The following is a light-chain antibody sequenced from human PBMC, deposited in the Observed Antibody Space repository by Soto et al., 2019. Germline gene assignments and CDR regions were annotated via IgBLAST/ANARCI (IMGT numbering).Light chain of an antibody. CDR2: DVS. V-gene: IGLV2-14*01. J-gene: IGLJ2*01. CDR1: SSDVGGYNY. CDR3: SSYTSSSTLRV. Sequence: QSALTQPASVSGSPGQSITISCTGTSSDVGGYNYVSWYQQHPGKAPKLMIYDVSNRPSGVSNRFSGSKPGNTASLTISGLQAEDEADYYCSSYTSSSTLRVFGGGTKVTVL.